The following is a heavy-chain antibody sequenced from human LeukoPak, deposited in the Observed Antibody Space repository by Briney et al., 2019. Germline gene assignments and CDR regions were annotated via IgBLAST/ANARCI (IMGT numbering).Heavy chain of an antibody. CDR2: INHSGST. D-gene: IGHD6-19*01. CDR3: ARGVVSGWTDFDY. V-gene: IGHV4-34*01. J-gene: IGHJ4*02. CDR1: GGSFSGYY. Sequence: PSETLSLTCAVYGGSFSGYYWSWIRQPPGKGLEWIGEINHSGSTNYNPSLKSRVTISVDTSKSQFSLKLSSVTAADTAVYYCARGVVSGWTDFDYWGQGTLVTVSS.